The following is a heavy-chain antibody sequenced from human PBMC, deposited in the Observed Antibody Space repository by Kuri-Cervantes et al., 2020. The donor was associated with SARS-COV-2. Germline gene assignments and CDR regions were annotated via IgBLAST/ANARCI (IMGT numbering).Heavy chain of an antibody. D-gene: IGHD6-13*01. CDR2: IRYDGSNK. CDR3: AKDPESQQLVRGLVYYYYYMDV. J-gene: IGHJ6*03. Sequence: GESLKISCAASGFTFSSYGMHWVRQAPGKGLEWVAFIRYDGSNKYYADSVKGRFTISRDNSKNTLYLQMNSLRAEDTAVYYCAKDPESQQLVRGLVYYYYYMDVWGKGTTVTVSS. V-gene: IGHV3-30*02. CDR1: GFTFSSYG.